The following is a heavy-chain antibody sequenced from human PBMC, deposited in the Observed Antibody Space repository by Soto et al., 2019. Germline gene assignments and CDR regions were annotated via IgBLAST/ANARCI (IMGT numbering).Heavy chain of an antibody. CDR2: IYYSGST. V-gene: IGHV4-30-4*01. CDR1: GGSISSGDYY. J-gene: IGHJ5*02. Sequence: QVQLQESGPGLVKPSQTLSLTCTVSGGSISSGDYYWSWIRQPPGKGLEWIGYIYYSGSTYYNPSLNSPVTLAVDTSKNQFSLNLSSVTAADTAVYYCARAGSGSYPTYNWFDPWGQGTLVTVSS. D-gene: IGHD3-10*01. CDR3: ARAGSGSYPTYNWFDP.